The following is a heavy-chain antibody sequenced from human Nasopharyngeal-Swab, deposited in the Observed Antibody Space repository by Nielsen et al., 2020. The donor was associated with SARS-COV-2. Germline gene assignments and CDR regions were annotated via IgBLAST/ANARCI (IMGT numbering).Heavy chain of an antibody. V-gene: IGHV3-49*04. Sequence: GESLKISCTASGFTFGEYAMSWVRQAPGKGLEWVGFIRSKAYGGTTEYAASVKGRFTISRDDSKSIDYLQMNSLKTEDKAVYYCTRGRSYYDSSGYLDYWGQGTLVTVSS. CDR2: IRSKAYGGTT. D-gene: IGHD3-22*01. CDR3: TRGRSYYDSSGYLDY. J-gene: IGHJ4*02. CDR1: GFTFGEYA.